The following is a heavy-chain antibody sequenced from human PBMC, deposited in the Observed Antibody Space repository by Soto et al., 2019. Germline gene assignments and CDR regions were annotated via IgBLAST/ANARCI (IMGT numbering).Heavy chain of an antibody. Sequence: QEQLVESGGGVVLPGRSLRLSCAASGFTFHTFGMHWVRQAPGKGLEWVAVISYDGSDKYYSDSVRGRFTISRDNSMNTLYLQMNSLRTEDTAVYYCAKSPNFYCSSYHCYKYYFDYCGQGTLVTGSS. CDR2: ISYDGSDK. J-gene: IGHJ4*02. V-gene: IGHV3-30*18. CDR3: AKSPNFYCSSYHCYKYYFDY. D-gene: IGHD2-2*01. CDR1: GFTFHTFG.